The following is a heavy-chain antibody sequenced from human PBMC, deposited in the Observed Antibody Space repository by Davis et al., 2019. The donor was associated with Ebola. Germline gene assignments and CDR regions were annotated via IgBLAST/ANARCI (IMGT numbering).Heavy chain of an antibody. CDR3: ARPPSSGSSGRDDY. CDR2: IYSGGST. V-gene: IGHV3-66*04. Sequence: PGGSLRLSCAASGFTVSSNYMSWVRQAPGKGLEWVSVIYSGGSTYYADSVKGRFTISRDNSKNTLYLQMNSLRAEDTAVYYCARPPSSGSSGRDDYWGQGTLVTVSS. J-gene: IGHJ4*02. D-gene: IGHD1-26*01. CDR1: GFTVSSNY.